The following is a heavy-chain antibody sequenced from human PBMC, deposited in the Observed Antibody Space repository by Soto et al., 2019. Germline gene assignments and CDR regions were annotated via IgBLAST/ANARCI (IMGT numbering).Heavy chain of an antibody. D-gene: IGHD2-2*01. Sequence: SVKVSCKASGGTFSSYAISWVRQAPGQGLEWMGGIIPIFGTANYAQKFQGRVTITADESTSTAYMELSSLRSEDTAVYYCARIGYCSSTSCYYYYGMDVWGQGTTVTVSS. J-gene: IGHJ6*02. CDR1: GGTFSSYA. CDR2: IIPIFGTA. V-gene: IGHV1-69*13. CDR3: ARIGYCSSTSCYYYYGMDV.